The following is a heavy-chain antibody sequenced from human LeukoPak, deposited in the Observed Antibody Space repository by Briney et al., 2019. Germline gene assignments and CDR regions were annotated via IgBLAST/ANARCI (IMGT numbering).Heavy chain of an antibody. CDR2: IYTSGST. V-gene: IGHV4-4*09. CDR1: GGSISSYY. Sequence: SETLSLTCTVSGGSISSYYWSWIRQPPGKGLEWIGYIYTSGSTNYNPSLKRRVTISVDTSKNQFSLKLSSVTAADTAVYYCARLSLRHYYYYMDVWGKGTTVTVSS. J-gene: IGHJ6*03. CDR3: ARLSLRHYYYYMDV. D-gene: IGHD3-16*01.